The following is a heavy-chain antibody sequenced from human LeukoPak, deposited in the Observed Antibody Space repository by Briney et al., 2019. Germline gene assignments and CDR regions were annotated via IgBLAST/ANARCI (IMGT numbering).Heavy chain of an antibody. CDR2: INPNSGGT. D-gene: IGHD1-26*01. V-gene: IGHV1-2*02. CDR1: GYTFTGYY. Sequence: GASVKVSCKASGYTFTGYYMHWVRQAPGQGLEWMGWINPNSGGTNYAQKFQGRVTMTRDTSISTAYMELSRLRSDDTAVYYCARLKWEWELNSVSEDPDIWGQGTMVTVSS. CDR3: ARLKWEWELNSVSEDPDI. J-gene: IGHJ3*02.